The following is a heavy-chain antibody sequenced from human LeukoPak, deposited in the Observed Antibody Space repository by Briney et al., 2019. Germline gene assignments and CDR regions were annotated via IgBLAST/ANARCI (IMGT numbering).Heavy chain of an antibody. CDR1: GFPFSSYA. J-gene: IGHJ4*02. CDR2: ISGSGGTI. CDR3: AGVGYTSGWYYFDY. D-gene: IGHD6-19*01. Sequence: GGSLRLSCAASGFPFSSYAMTWVRQAPGKGLEWVSYISGSGGTIYYADSLKGRFTISRDNAKNSLSLQMNSLRAEDTAVYYCAGVGYTSGWYYFDYWGQGTLVTVSS. V-gene: IGHV3-48*03.